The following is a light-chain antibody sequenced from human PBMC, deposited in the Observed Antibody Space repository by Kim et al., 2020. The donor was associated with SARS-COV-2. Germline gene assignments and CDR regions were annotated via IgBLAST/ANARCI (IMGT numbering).Light chain of an antibody. V-gene: IGLV1-44*01. CDR3: AAWDDSLSGFWV. CDR2: TNS. J-gene: IGLJ3*02. CDR1: NSNFGRHG. Sequence: QSVLTQPPSASGTPGQSVTISCSGSNSNFGRHGVWWYQQLPGTAPKLLIYTNSRRPSGVPDRFSGSKSGTSASLVISGLQSEDEADYYCAAWDDSLSGFWVFGGGTKLTVL.